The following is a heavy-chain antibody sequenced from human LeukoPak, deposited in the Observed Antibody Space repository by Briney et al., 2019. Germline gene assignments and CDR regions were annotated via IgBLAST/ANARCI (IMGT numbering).Heavy chain of an antibody. D-gene: IGHD5-24*01. CDR1: GYAFTGYY. CDR3: ASSVEMSYNTAREYYGMDV. Sequence: ASVKVSCKASGYAFTGYYMHWVRQAPGQGLEWMGWINPNSGGTNYAQKFQGWVTMTRDTSISTAYMELSRLRSDDTAVYYCASSVEMSYNTAREYYGMDVWGQGTTVTVSS. J-gene: IGHJ6*02. V-gene: IGHV1-2*04. CDR2: INPNSGGT.